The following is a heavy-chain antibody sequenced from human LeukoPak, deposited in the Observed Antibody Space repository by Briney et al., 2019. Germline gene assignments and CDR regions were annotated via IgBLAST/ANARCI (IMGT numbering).Heavy chain of an antibody. CDR3: ARTTKLRYSGNNWFDP. CDR1: GGSVSSSSDY. CDR2: IYYSGST. D-gene: IGHD3-9*01. J-gene: IGHJ5*02. V-gene: IGHV4-61*01. Sequence: SETLSLTCTVSGGSVSSSSDYWSWIRQPPGKGLEWIGYIYYSGSTNYNPSLKSRVTISVDTSKNQFSLKLSSVTAADTAVYYCARTTKLRYSGNNWFDPWGQGTLVTVSS.